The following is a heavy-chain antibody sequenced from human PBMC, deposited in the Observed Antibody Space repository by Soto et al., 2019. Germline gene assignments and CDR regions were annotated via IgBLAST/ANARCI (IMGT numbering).Heavy chain of an antibody. CDR1: GFTFSSYG. CDR3: AKDPKYYDILTGYYRSLYYYGMDV. J-gene: IGHJ6*02. CDR2: ISYDGSNK. D-gene: IGHD3-9*01. Sequence: GGSLRLSCAASGFTFSSYGMHWVRQAPGKGLEWAAVISYDGSNKYYADSVKGRFTISRDNSKNTLYLQMNSLRAEDTAVYYCAKDPKYYDILTGYYRSLYYYGMDVWGQGTTVTVSS. V-gene: IGHV3-30*18.